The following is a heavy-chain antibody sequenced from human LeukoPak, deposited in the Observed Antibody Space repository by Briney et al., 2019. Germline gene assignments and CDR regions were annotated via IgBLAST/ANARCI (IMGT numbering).Heavy chain of an antibody. V-gene: IGHV3-48*01. D-gene: IGHD6-25*01. CDR2: IGTSSTTI. Sequence: GGSLRLSCAASGFTFSTYSMNWVRQPPGKGLEWVSNIGTSSTTIYYADSVKGRFTISRDSAKNSLYLQMNSLKADDTAVYYCARFAAGGSYYYYMDVWGKGTTVTVSS. CDR1: GFTFSTYS. J-gene: IGHJ6*03. CDR3: ARFAAGGSYYYYMDV.